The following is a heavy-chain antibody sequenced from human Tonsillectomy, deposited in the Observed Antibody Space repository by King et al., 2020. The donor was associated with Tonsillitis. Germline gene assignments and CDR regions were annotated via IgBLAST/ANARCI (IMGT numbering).Heavy chain of an antibody. CDR1: GFTFSSYS. Sequence: VQLVESGGGLVKPGGSLRLSCAASGFTFSSYSMNWVRQAPGKGLEWVSSISSSSSYIYYADSVKGRFTISRDNAKNSLYLQMNSLRAEDTAVYYCARDHYNDFWRGYYWVYYYGMDVWGQGTTVTVSS. D-gene: IGHD3-3*01. J-gene: IGHJ6*02. CDR3: ARDHYNDFWRGYYWVYYYGMDV. V-gene: IGHV3-21*01. CDR2: ISSSSSYI.